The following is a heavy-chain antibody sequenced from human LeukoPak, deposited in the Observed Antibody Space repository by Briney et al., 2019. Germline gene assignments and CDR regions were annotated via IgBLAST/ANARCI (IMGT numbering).Heavy chain of an antibody. Sequence: GGSLRLSCAASGFTFSSYAMSWVRQAPGKGLEWVSAISGSGGSTYYADSVKGRFTISRDNSKNTLYLQMNSLRAEDTAVYYCARYSSSWYYYFDYWGQGTLVTVSS. J-gene: IGHJ4*02. D-gene: IGHD6-13*01. CDR1: GFTFSSYA. CDR3: ARYSSSWYYYFDY. V-gene: IGHV3-23*01. CDR2: ISGSGGST.